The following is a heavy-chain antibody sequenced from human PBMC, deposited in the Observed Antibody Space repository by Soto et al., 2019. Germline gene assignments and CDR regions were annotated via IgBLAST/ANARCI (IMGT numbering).Heavy chain of an antibody. J-gene: IGHJ6*02. CDR2: IIPIFGIA. D-gene: IGHD5-12*01. V-gene: IGHV1-69*13. CDR3: ARGEEWLRLGYYYYYGMDV. CDR1: GYTFTSYG. Sequence: SVKVSCKASGYTFTSYGISWVRHARRQGLEWMGGIIPIFGIANYAQKFQGRVTITADESTSTAYMELSSLRAEDTAVYYCARGEEWLRLGYYYYYGMDVWGQGTTVTVSS.